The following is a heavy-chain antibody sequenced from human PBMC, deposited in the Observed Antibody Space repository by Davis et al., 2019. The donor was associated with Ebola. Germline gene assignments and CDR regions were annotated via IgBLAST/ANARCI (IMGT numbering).Heavy chain of an antibody. D-gene: IGHD3-22*01. J-gene: IGHJ4*02. CDR3: ASIYDSSGYFDY. Sequence: MPSETLSLTCTVSGGSISSYYWSWIRQPPGKGLEWIGTIYYSGSTYYNASLKRRVTISVDTSKNQFSLKLSSVTAADTAVYYCASIYDSSGYFDYWGQGTLVTVSS. V-gene: IGHV4-39*01. CDR2: IYYSGST. CDR1: GGSISSYY.